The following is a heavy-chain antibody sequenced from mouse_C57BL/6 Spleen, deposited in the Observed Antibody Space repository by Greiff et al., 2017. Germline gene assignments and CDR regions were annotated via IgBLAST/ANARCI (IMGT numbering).Heavy chain of an antibody. D-gene: IGHD1-1*01. J-gene: IGHJ4*01. V-gene: IGHV5-17*01. CDR1: GFTFSDYG. CDR3: ARNPVVAHYAMDY. CDR2: ISSGSSTI. Sequence: EVKLVESGGGLVKPGGSLKLSCAASGFTFSDYGMHWVRQAPEKGLEWVAYISSGSSTIYYADTVKGRFTISRDNAKNTLFLQMTSLRSEDTAMYYCARNPVVAHYAMDYWGQGTSVTVSS.